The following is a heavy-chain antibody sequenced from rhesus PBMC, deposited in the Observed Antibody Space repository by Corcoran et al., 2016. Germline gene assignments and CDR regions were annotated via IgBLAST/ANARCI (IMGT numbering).Heavy chain of an antibody. CDR1: GGPISRNYW. J-gene: IGHJ4*01. CDR3: ASRADTAGIHYFDP. CDR2: FRGTTEST. V-gene: IGHV4-65*01. D-gene: IGHD1-1*01. Sequence: QVQVQESGPGLVKPSETLSLPCAVSGGPISRNYWWCWFRLPPGKGLEWVAYFRGTTESTYSNPSLQSRVTISTDTSKNQFSLKLNSVTAADTAVYYCASRADTAGIHYFDPWGQGVLVTVSS.